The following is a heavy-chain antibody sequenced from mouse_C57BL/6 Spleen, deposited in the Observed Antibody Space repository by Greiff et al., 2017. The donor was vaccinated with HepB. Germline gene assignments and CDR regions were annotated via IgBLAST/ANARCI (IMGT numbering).Heavy chain of an antibody. Sequence: QVQLQQPGTELVKPGASVKLSCKASGYTFTCYWMHWVKQRPGQGLEWIGNINPSNGGTNYNEKFKSKATLTVDKSSSTAYMQLSSLTSEDSAVYYCARDAWGSRAMDYWGQGTSVTVSS. V-gene: IGHV1-53*01. D-gene: IGHD1-1*01. CDR1: GYTFTCYW. CDR3: ARDAWGSRAMDY. CDR2: INPSNGGT. J-gene: IGHJ4*01.